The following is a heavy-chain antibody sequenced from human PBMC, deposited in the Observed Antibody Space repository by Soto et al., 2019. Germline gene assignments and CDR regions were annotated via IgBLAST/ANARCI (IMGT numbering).Heavy chain of an antibody. J-gene: IGHJ2*01. Sequence: QLQESGPGLVKPSQTLSLTCSVSGGSINNNDYYWSWIRQTPGKGLEWIGYVYYSGRSDYIPSLKSRLSMSIDKSKNQFHLKLNSVTAADTATYYCARMSYFYDKWYFDLWGRGTLVTVSS. CDR2: VYYSGRS. CDR1: GGSINNNDYY. V-gene: IGHV4-30-4*01. CDR3: ARMSYFYDKWYFDL. D-gene: IGHD3-22*01.